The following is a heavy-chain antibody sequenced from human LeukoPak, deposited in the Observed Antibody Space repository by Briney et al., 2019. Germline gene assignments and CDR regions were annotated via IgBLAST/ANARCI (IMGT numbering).Heavy chain of an antibody. D-gene: IGHD3-10*01. CDR3: ARDLPPPLRFFDY. Sequence: GGSLRLSCAASGFTVSSNYMSWIRQAPGKGLEWVSYISSSGSTIYYADSVKGRFTISRDNAKNSLYLQMNSLRAEDTAVYYCARDLPPPLRFFDYWGQGTLVTVSS. V-gene: IGHV3-11*01. CDR1: GFTVSSNY. J-gene: IGHJ4*02. CDR2: ISSSGSTI.